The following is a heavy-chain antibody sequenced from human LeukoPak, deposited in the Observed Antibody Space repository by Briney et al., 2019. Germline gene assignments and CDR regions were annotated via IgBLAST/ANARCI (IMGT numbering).Heavy chain of an antibody. CDR1: GFTFSSYG. Sequence: GGSLRLSCAASGFTFSSYGMHWVRQAPGKGLEWVAVISYDGSNKYYADSVKGRFTISRDNSKNTLYLQMNSLRAEDTAVYYCAGALRWPLDYWGQGTLVTVSS. CDR2: ISYDGSNK. CDR3: AGALRWPLDY. V-gene: IGHV3-30*03. J-gene: IGHJ4*02. D-gene: IGHD5-24*01.